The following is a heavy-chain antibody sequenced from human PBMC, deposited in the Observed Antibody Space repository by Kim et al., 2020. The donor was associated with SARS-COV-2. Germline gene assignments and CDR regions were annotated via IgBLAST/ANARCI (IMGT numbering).Heavy chain of an antibody. J-gene: IGHJ4*02. D-gene: IGHD3-22*01. V-gene: IGHV3-9*01. CDR3: AKGRGSSGYDY. Sequence: GGSLRLSCAASGFTFDDYAMHWVRQAPGKGLEWVSGISWNSGSIGYADSVKGRFTISRDNAKNSLYLQMNSLRAEDTALYYCAKGRGSSGYDYWGQGTLV. CDR2: ISWNSGSI. CDR1: GFTFDDYA.